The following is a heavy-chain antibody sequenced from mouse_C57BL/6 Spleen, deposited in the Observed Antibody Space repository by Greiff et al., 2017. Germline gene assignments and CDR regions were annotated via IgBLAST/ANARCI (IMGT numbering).Heavy chain of an antibody. Sequence: VKLQESGAELVRPGASVTLSCKASGYTFTDYEMHWVKQTPVHGLEWIGAIDPETGGTAYNQKFKGKAILTAYKSSSTAYIELRSLTSEDSAVYYCTRWLRDAMDYWGQGTSVTVSS. J-gene: IGHJ4*01. CDR2: IDPETGGT. CDR3: TRWLRDAMDY. V-gene: IGHV1-15*01. D-gene: IGHD2-2*01. CDR1: GYTFTDYE.